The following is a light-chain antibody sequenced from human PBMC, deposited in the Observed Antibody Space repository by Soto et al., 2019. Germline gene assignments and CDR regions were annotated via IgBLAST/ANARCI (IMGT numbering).Light chain of an antibody. CDR1: QSVSSY. CDR2: DAS. Sequence: EIVMTQSPATLSVSPGERATLSCRASQSVSSYLAWYQQKPGQAPRLLIYDASNRASAIPARFSGSGSGTDFTLTISSLEPEDSAVYYCQQRSIWPVFGGGTKVDIK. V-gene: IGKV3-11*01. J-gene: IGKJ4*01. CDR3: QQRSIWPV.